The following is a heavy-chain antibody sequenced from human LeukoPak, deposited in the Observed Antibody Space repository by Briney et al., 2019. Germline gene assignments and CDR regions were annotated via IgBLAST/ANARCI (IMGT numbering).Heavy chain of an antibody. V-gene: IGHV4-4*02. D-gene: IGHD2-15*01. CDR1: GGSISSSNW. CDR3: ARDEALRGVVDY. CDR2: IYHSGST. Sequence: SGTLSLTCAVSGGSISSSNWRSWVRPPPGKGLEWIGVIYHSGSTNYNPSLKSRVTISVDKSKNQFSLKLSSVTAADTAVYYCARDEALRGVVDYWGQGTLVTVSS. J-gene: IGHJ4*02.